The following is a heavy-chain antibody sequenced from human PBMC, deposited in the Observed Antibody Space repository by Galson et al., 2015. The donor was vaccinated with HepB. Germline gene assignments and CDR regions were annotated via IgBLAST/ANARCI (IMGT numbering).Heavy chain of an antibody. J-gene: IGHJ3*02. CDR1: GFTFSSYA. V-gene: IGHV3-66*01. Sequence: SLRLSCAASGFTFSSYAMTWVRQAPGKGLEWVSVIYSGGTTHYADSVKGRFTISRDNSKNTLYLQMNSLRAEDTAVYYCARDGSGGGYAFDIWGQGTMVTVSS. CDR3: ARDGSGGGYAFDI. D-gene: IGHD1-26*01. CDR2: IYSGGTT.